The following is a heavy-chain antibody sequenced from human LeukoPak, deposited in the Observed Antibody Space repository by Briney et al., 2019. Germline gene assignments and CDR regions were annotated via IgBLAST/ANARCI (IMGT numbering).Heavy chain of an antibody. CDR3: ARGRYSSGWYREYYYYGMDV. J-gene: IGHJ6*02. CDR2: ISYDGSNK. D-gene: IGHD6-19*01. V-gene: IGHV3-30*04. CDR1: GFTFSSYA. Sequence: GRSLRLSCAASGFTFSSYAMHWVRQAPGKGLEWVAVISYDGSNKYYADSVKGRFTISRDNSKNTLYLQMNSLRAEDTAVYYCARGRYSSGWYREYYYYGMDVWGQGTTVTVSS.